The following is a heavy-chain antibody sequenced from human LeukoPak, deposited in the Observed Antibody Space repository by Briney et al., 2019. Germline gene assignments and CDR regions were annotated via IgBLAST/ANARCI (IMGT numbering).Heavy chain of an antibody. V-gene: IGHV1-2*02. Sequence: ASVKVSCKASGYTFTGYYMHWVRQAPGQGLEWMGWINPNSGGTNYAQKFQGRVTMTRDTSISTAYMELSRLRSDDTAVYYCARDPDPNYYDSSGYSDYWGQGTLVTVSS. J-gene: IGHJ4*02. CDR1: GYTFTGYY. CDR3: ARDPDPNYYDSSGYSDY. D-gene: IGHD3-22*01. CDR2: INPNSGGT.